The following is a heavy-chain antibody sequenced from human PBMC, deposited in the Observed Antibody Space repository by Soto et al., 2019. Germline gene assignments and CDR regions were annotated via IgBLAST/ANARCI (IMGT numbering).Heavy chain of an antibody. CDR2: IYYTGSI. J-gene: IGHJ4*02. D-gene: IGHD3-22*01. CDR3: ARGADRGGYYLLFDY. Sequence: QVQLQESGPGLVKPSQTLSLTCTVSGGSISSGAYYWSWFRQHPGKGLEWIGYIYYTGSIYYNPSLKSRVTISVDTSKNQFSLKLSSVTAADTAVYYCARGADRGGYYLLFDYWGQGTLVTVSS. CDR1: GGSISSGAYY. V-gene: IGHV4-31*03.